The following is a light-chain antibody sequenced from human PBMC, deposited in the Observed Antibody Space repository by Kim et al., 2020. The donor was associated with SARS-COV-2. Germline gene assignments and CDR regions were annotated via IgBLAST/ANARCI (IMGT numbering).Light chain of an antibody. CDR2: LAS. CDR1: ENIGTW. V-gene: IGKV1-5*03. J-gene: IGKJ2*01. CDR3: KHYSRFPYT. Sequence: GDRVTITCRASENIGTWLAWYQQKPGRAPSLLIYLASTLESGVPSRFSGTGSGTEFSLSITSLQPDDFATYYCKHYSRFPYTFG.